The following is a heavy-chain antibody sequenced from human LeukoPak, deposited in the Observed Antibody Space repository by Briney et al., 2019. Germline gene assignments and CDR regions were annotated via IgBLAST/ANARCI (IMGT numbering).Heavy chain of an antibody. J-gene: IGHJ4*02. Sequence: GGSLRLSCAASGFTFSSYGMHWVRQAPGKGLEWEAVIWYDGSNKYYADSVKGRFTISRDNSKNTLYLQMNSLRAEDTAVYYCARDPTEQQLVLHYFDYWGQGTLVTVSS. CDR3: ARDPTEQQLVLHYFDY. V-gene: IGHV3-33*01. D-gene: IGHD6-13*01. CDR2: IWYDGSNK. CDR1: GFTFSSYG.